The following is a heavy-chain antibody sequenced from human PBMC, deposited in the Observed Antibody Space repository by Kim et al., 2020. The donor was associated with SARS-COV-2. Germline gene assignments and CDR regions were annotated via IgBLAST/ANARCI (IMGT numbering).Heavy chain of an antibody. V-gene: IGHV3-30*03. D-gene: IGHD6-6*01. J-gene: IGHJ2*01. Sequence: YESSVKGRFTISRDNSKNTLYLQMDSLRSEDTAVYYCAREARFEEWYYDSWGRGTPVIVSS. CDR3: AREARFEEWYYDS.